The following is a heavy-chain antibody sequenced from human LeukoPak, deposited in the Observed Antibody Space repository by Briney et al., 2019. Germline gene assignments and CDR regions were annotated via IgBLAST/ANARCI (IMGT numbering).Heavy chain of an antibody. V-gene: IGHV3-23*01. CDR1: GFTFNNYA. J-gene: IGHJ3*02. CDR2: ISGSGGTT. CDR3: TTDRDAFDI. Sequence: AGGSLRLSCAASGFTFNNYAMSWVRQAPGMGLEWVSAISGSGGTTYYADSVKGRFTIFRDNSKNTLYLQMNSLRAEDTAVYYCTTDRDAFDIWGQGTMVTVSS.